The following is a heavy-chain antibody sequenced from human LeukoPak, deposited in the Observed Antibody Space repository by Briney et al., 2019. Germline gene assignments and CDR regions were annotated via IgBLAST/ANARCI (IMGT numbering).Heavy chain of an antibody. D-gene: IGHD3-22*01. Sequence: SETLSLTCAVYGGSFSGYYWSWNRQPPGKGLEWIGEINHSGSTNYNPSLKSRVTISVDTSKNQFSLKLSSVTAADTAVYYCARFFLGITIIVVADDDFDIWGQGTMVTVSS. V-gene: IGHV4-34*01. CDR2: INHSGST. CDR1: GGSFSGYY. J-gene: IGHJ3*02. CDR3: ARFFLGITIIVVADDDFDI.